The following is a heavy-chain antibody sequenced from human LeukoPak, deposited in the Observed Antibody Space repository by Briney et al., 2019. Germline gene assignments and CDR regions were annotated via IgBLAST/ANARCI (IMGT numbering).Heavy chain of an antibody. J-gene: IGHJ4*02. CDR1: GFTFNTYG. D-gene: IGHD1-26*01. CDR2: VSGSGGST. CDR3: VGATYVWDY. V-gene: IGHV3-23*01. Sequence: GGSLRLSCAASGFTFNTYGMNWVRQAPGKGLEWVSAVSGSGGSTYYADSVKGRFTISRDNSKNTLYLQMHSLRPEDTAVYSCVGATYVWDYWGQGTLVTVSP.